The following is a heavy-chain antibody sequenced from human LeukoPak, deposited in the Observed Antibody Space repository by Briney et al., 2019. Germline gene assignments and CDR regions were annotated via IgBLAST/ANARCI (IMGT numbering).Heavy chain of an antibody. Sequence: SETLSLTCIVSGYTLSSAHYWGWIRPPPGKGLEWLGTLYHRGNTFYNPSLKGRVSISVDTSKNHFSLNVTSVTPADTAVYFCARRRLYDSGRFDWGQGTLVTVSS. V-gene: IGHV4-38-2*02. CDR3: ARRRLYDSGRFD. CDR2: LYHRGNT. J-gene: IGHJ4*02. CDR1: GYTLSSAHY. D-gene: IGHD3-10*01.